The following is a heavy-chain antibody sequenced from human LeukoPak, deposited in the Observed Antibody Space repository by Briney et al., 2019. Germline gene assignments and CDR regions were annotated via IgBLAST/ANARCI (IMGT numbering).Heavy chain of an antibody. D-gene: IGHD3-10*01. CDR1: GGYISTYY. CDR3: AKSNGYGLVDI. Sequence: SETLSLTCTVSGGYISTYYWSWIRQSPGKGLECIGYIYYDGSTNYNPSLKSRVTISVDTSKSQFSLKLSSVTAADTAVYYCAKSNGYGLVDIWGQGTMVTVSS. V-gene: IGHV4-59*01. J-gene: IGHJ3*02. CDR2: IYYDGST.